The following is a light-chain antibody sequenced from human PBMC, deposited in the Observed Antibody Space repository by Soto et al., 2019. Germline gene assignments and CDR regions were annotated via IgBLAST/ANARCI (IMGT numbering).Light chain of an antibody. V-gene: IGKV3-20*01. CDR3: QQYGSSPCGT. CDR2: GAS. CDR1: QSVSSSY. J-gene: IGKJ2*01. Sequence: EIVLTQSPGTLSLSPGERATLSCRASQSVSSSYLAWYQQKPGQAPRLLIYGASSRATGIPDRFSGSGSGTDFTLTISRLEPEDFAVYYCQQYGSSPCGTFGQGTKLEIK.